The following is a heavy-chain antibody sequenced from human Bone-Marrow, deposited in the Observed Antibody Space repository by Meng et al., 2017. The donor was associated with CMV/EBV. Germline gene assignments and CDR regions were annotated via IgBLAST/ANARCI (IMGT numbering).Heavy chain of an antibody. J-gene: IGHJ1*01. CDR2: INPNTGVT. CDR3: ARVVAVSGAL. CDR1: GYPFTGYY. Sequence: ASVKVSCKASGYPFTGYYMHWVRQAPGQGLEWMGWINPNTGVTNYAQKFQGRVSLTRDTSISTVYVELRSLRSDDTAMYYCARVVAVSGALWGHGTLVTVSS. D-gene: IGHD2-21*01. V-gene: IGHV1-2*02.